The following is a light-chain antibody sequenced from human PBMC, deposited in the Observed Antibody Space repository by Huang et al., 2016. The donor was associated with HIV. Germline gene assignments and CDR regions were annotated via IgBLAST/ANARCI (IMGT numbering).Light chain of an antibody. V-gene: IGKV1-27*01. CDR2: AAS. J-gene: IGKJ1*01. Sequence: DIQMTQYPSSLSASGGDRVTITCRASQDIHNYLAWYQQKAGQVPKLLIYAASSLQSGVPSRFSGSGSEPDFTLTISSLQPEDVAIYYCQKYDSVPRTFGQGTKVEIK. CDR1: QDIHNY. CDR3: QKYDSVPRT.